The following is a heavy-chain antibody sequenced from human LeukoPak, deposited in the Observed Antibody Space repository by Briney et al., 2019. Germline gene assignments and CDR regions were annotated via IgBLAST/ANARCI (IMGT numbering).Heavy chain of an antibody. CDR2: INPDGGGS. D-gene: IGHD2-15*01. CDR3: ARSGVATCPY. J-gene: IGHJ4*02. V-gene: IGHV3-23*01. CDR1: GCTFSIYA. Sequence: GGSLRLSCQASGCTFSIYAMSGVRQAPGKGLEWVSSINPDGGGSFFADSVKGRFTISRDDSRSVVYLQMNSLSAEDTAVYYCARSGVATCPYWGQGILVTVSS.